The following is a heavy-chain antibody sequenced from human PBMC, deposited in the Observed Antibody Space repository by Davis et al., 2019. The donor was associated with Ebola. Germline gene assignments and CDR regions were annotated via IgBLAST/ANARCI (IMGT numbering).Heavy chain of an antibody. CDR2: ISAYNGNT. V-gene: IGHV1-18*01. CDR1: GYTFTSYG. D-gene: IGHD6-13*01. J-gene: IGHJ5*02. CDR3: ARALSEQQLVRRNWFDP. Sequence: ASVKVSCKASGYTFTSYGISWVRQAPGQGLEWMGWISAYNGNTNYAKKLQGRVTMTTDTSTSTAYMELRSLRSDDTAVDYSARALSEQQLVRRNWFDPWGQGTLVTVSS.